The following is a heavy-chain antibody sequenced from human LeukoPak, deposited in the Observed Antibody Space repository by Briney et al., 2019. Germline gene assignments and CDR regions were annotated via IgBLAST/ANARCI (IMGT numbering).Heavy chain of an antibody. CDR1: GYTFTSYG. V-gene: IGHV1-18*04. D-gene: IGHD4/OR15-4a*01. CDR2: ISAYNGNT. CDR3: ARDFIGANYYYAMDV. J-gene: IGHJ6*04. Sequence: EASVKVSCKASGYTFTSYGISWVRQAPGQGLEWMGWISAYNGNTNYAQNLQGRVTMTTDTSTSTAYMKLRSLRSDDTAVYYCARDFIGANYYYAMDVWGKGTTVTVSS.